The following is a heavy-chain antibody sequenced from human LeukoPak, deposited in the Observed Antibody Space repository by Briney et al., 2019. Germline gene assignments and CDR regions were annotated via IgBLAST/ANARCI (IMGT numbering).Heavy chain of an antibody. D-gene: IGHD3-10*01. CDR2: ISSSSNII. CDR3: ARDFAREFTIDY. CDR1: GFTFSNYN. Sequence: GGSLGLSCAASGFTFSNYNMNWVRQPPGKGLQWVSYISSSSNIIYYADSVKGRFTISRDNAKNSLFLQMNSLRAEDTAVYYCARDFAREFTIDYWGQGTLVTVSS. V-gene: IGHV3-48*01. J-gene: IGHJ4*02.